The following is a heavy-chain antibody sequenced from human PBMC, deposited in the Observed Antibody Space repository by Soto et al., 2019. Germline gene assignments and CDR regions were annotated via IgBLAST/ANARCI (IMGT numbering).Heavy chain of an antibody. V-gene: IGHV1-8*01. CDR1: GYTFTSYD. CDR3: ARDCSGGSCYSEDAFDI. D-gene: IGHD2-15*01. CDR2: MNPNSGNT. Sequence: ASVKVSCKASGYTFTSYDINWVRQATGQGLEWMGWMNPNSGNTGYAQKFQGRVTMTRNTSISTAYMELSSLRSEDTAVYYCARDCSGGSCYSEDAFDIWGQGTMVTVSS. J-gene: IGHJ3*02.